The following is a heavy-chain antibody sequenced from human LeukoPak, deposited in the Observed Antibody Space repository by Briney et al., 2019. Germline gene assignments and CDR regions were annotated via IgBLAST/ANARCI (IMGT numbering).Heavy chain of an antibody. V-gene: IGHV3-48*03. J-gene: IGHJ6*04. Sequence: GGSLRLSCAASGFTFSSYEMNWVRQAPGKGLEWVSYISSSGSTIYYADSVEGRFTISRDNAKNSLYLQMNSLRAEDTADYCAELGITMIGGVWGKGTTVTISS. D-gene: IGHD3-10*02. CDR3: AELGITMIGGV. CDR1: GFTFSSYE. CDR2: ISSSGSTI.